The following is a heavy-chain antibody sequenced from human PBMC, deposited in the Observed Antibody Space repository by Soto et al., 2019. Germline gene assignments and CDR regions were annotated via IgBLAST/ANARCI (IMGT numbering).Heavy chain of an antibody. J-gene: IGHJ6*02. CDR3: AKGYEVSPPVASAWYSNYFYGVDV. D-gene: IGHD6-19*01. CDR2: ISNDRSEK. V-gene: IGHV3-30*18. Sequence: LRLFCGASGFSLSKDGMQWVRQAPGEGLEWLSLISNDRSEKWYGESVKGRFTITRDNSKNTLYLQMNSLRGDDTAVYFCAKGYEVSPPVASAWYSNYFYGVDVCGRGTTGTVSS. CDR1: GFSLSKDG.